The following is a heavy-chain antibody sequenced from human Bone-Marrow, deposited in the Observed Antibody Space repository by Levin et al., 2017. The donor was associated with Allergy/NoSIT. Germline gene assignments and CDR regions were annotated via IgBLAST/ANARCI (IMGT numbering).Heavy chain of an antibody. Sequence: PSETLSLTCVASGFTFVSSAMSWVRQAPGRGLQWVSGITGSGDSTYYPDSVQGRFSVSRDNSKNTVYLQMNSLRVDDTAVYYCARVAGIEMARIGDAFDVWGQGTMVTVSS. D-gene: IGHD5-24*01. CDR1: GFTFVSSA. J-gene: IGHJ3*01. CDR3: ARVAGIEMARIGDAFDV. CDR2: ITGSGDST. V-gene: IGHV3-23*01.